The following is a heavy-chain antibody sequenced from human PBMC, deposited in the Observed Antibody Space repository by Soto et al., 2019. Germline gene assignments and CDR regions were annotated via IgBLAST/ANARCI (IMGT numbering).Heavy chain of an antibody. CDR2: ISGSDGRT. V-gene: IGHV3-23*01. Sequence: EVQLLESGGGFVQPGGSLRLSCAASGFTFSNYAVGWVRQAPGKGLEWVSLISGSDGRTWHGGSVRGRFTISRDNSKNMVYVQMNSLRAEDTALYYCAKMGANYYGWGSYPDYWGQGTLVTVSS. CDR1: GFTFSNYA. D-gene: IGHD3-10*01. CDR3: AKMGANYYGWGSYPDY. J-gene: IGHJ4*02.